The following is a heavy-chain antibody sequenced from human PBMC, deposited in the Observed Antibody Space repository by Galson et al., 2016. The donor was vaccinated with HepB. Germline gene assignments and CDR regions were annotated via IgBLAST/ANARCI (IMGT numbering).Heavy chain of an antibody. CDR2: IYGSGST. CDR1: GASVSDYY. J-gene: IGHJ4*02. D-gene: IGHD1-14*01. V-gene: IGHV4-4*07. CDR3: ARLEGTGFDF. Sequence: SETLSLTCTVSGASVSDYYWNWIRQPAGKRLEWIGRIYGSGSTNFNPSLKSRLIMSVDTSTNRFSLRLRSVTAADTAVYYCARLEGTGFDFWGQGALVTVSS.